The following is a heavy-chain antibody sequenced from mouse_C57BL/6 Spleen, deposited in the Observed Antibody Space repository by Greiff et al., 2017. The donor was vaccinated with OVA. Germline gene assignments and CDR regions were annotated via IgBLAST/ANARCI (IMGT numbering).Heavy chain of an antibody. V-gene: IGHV1-55*01. J-gene: IGHJ1*03. Sequence: VQLQQPGAELVKPGASVKMSCKASGYTFTSYWITWVKQRPGQGLEWIGDIYPGSGSTNYNEKFKSKATLTVDTSSSTAYMQLSSLTSEDSAVYYCARGGYYYGSPYWYFDVWGTGTTVTVSS. CDR3: ARGGYYYGSPYWYFDV. CDR2: IYPGSGST. D-gene: IGHD1-1*01. CDR1: GYTFTSYW.